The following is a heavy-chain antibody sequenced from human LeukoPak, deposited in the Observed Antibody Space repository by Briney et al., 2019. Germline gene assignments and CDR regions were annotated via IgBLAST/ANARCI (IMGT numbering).Heavy chain of an antibody. V-gene: IGHV3-21*01. CDR2: ISSSSSYI. CDR3: ARDEDIVVVPAGLIDY. CDR1: GFTFSSYS. J-gene: IGHJ4*02. Sequence: GGSLRLSCAASGFTFSSYSMNWVRQAPGKGLEWVSSISSSSSYIYYADSVKGRFTISRDNAKNSLYLQMNSLRAEDTAVYYCARDEDIVVVPAGLIDYWGQGTLVTVSS. D-gene: IGHD2-2*01.